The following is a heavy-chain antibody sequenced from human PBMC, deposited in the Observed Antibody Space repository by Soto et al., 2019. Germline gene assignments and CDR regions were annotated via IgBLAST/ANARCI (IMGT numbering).Heavy chain of an antibody. CDR3: ARDLWVEPELYYYGMDV. CDR2: IFYSGTT. CDR1: GDSISSADYY. Sequence: PSETLSLTCTVSGDSISSADYYWSWIRQTPGKGLEWIGLIFYSGTTYYNPSLKSRLTISVDTSKNHFSLRLTSVTAADTAVYYCARDLWVEPELYYYGMDVWGQGTTVTVSS. V-gene: IGHV4-30-4*01. D-gene: IGHD1-1*01. J-gene: IGHJ6*02.